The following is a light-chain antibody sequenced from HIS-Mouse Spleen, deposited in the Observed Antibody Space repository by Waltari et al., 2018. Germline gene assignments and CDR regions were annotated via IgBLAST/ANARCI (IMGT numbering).Light chain of an antibody. V-gene: IGLV3-19*01. CDR2: GKN. CDR1: SLRSYY. J-gene: IGLJ2*01. Sequence: SSELTQDPAVSVALGQTVRIPCQGDSLRSYYASWYKQKPGQAPVLVIYGKNNRPSGIPDRFAGSSSGNTASLTITGAQAEDEADYYCNSRDSSGNHVVFGGGTKLTVL. CDR3: NSRDSSGNHVV.